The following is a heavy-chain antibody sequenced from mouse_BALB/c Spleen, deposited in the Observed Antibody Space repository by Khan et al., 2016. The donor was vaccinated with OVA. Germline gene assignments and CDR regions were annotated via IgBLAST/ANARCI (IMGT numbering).Heavy chain of an antibody. CDR3: ATSYFYGYYFDY. CDR1: GFTFSSYG. Sequence: DVHLVESGGDLVQPGGSRKLSCAASGFTFSSYGMHWVRQAPEKGLEWVAYISGDSNTIYYADTVKGRFTISRDNPRNTLFLQMTSLMSEDTAMYYCATSYFYGYYFDYWGPGTTLTVSS. CDR2: ISGDSNTI. J-gene: IGHJ2*01. D-gene: IGHD1-1*01. V-gene: IGHV5-17*02.